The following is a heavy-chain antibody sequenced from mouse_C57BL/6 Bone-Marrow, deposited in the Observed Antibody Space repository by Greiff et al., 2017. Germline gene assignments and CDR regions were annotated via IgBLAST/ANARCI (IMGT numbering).Heavy chain of an antibody. D-gene: IGHD2-5*01. J-gene: IGHJ4*01. CDR1: GYTFTSYW. CDR3: ARFSNYAYYYAMDY. V-gene: IGHV1-69*01. Sequence: VKLQQPGAELVMPGASVKLSCKASGYTFTSYWMHWVKQRPGQGLEWIGEIDPSDSYTNYNQKFKGKSTLTVDKSSSTAYMQLSSLTSEDSSVYYCARFSNYAYYYAMDYWGQGTSVTVSS. CDR2: IDPSDSYT.